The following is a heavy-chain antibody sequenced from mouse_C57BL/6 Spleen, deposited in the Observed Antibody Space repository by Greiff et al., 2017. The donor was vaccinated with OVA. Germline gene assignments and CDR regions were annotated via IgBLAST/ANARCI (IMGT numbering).Heavy chain of an antibody. J-gene: IGHJ3*01. V-gene: IGHV1-26*01. Sequence: EVQLQQSGPELVKPGASVKISCKASGYTFTDYYMNWVKQSHGKSLEWIGDINPNNGGTSYNQKFKGKATLTVDKSSSTAYMELRSLTSEDSAVYYCARAKNGGFAYWGQGTLVTVSA. CDR1: GYTFTDYY. CDR3: ARAKNGGFAY. CDR2: INPNNGGT.